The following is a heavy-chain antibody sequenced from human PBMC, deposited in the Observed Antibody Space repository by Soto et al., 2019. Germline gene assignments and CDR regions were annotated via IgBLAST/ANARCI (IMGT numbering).Heavy chain of an antibody. J-gene: IGHJ4*02. D-gene: IGHD6-19*01. CDR1: CGSIISYF. CDR2: MQYSGST. V-gene: IGHV4-59*01. CDR3: ARAQYSSGWKVDY. Sequence: PSETLSLTCTFSCGSIISYFWTWIRQPPGKGLEWIGYMQYSGSTNHNPSLKSRVTISVDTSKKQLSLKLSSVTAADTAVYYCARAQYSSGWKVDYWGQGTLVTVSS.